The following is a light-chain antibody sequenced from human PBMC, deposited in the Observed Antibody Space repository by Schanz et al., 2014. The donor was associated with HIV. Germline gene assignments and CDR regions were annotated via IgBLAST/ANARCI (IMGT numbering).Light chain of an antibody. Sequence: EIVLTQSPATLSLSPGERATLSCRASQTVSNNLAWYQQKPGQAPRLLIYGASTRVTGIPARFGGSGSATDFTLTISRLEPDVFAVYYCPHYGGSRGTFGGGTKVEIK. CDR3: PHYGGSRGT. CDR2: GAS. CDR1: QTVSNN. J-gene: IGKJ4*01. V-gene: IGKV3-20*01.